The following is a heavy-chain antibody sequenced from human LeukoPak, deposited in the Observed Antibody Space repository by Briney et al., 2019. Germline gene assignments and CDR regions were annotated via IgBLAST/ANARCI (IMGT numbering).Heavy chain of an antibody. V-gene: IGHV4-4*07. CDR2: MYSSGST. CDR3: ARGRAYYDSSGFFNY. CDR1: GGSISGYY. Sequence: PSETLSLTCTVSGGSISGYYRNWIRQPAGKGLEWIGRMYSSGSTSYNPSLTSRVTMSVDTSENQFSLNLNSVTAADTAFYYCARGRAYYDSSGFFNYWGQGILVTVSS. D-gene: IGHD3-22*01. J-gene: IGHJ4*02.